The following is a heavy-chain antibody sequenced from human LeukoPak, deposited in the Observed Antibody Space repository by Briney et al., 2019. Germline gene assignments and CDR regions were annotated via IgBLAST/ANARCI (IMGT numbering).Heavy chain of an antibody. Sequence: SETLSLTCAVYGGSFSGYYWSWIRQPPGKGLEWIGEINHSGSTNYNPSLKSRVTISVDASKNQFSLKLSSVTAADTAVYYCARGPGGFWSGYYKDWGQGTLATVSS. CDR1: GGSFSGYY. J-gene: IGHJ4*02. CDR3: ARGPGGFWSGYYKD. V-gene: IGHV4-34*01. CDR2: INHSGST. D-gene: IGHD3-3*01.